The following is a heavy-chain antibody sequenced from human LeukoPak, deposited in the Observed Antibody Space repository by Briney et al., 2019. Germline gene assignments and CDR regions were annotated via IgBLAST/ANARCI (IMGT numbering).Heavy chain of an antibody. J-gene: IGHJ6*03. CDR1: GYTFTSYY. CDR3: AAQISSGWFSQNYYYYYMDV. Sequence: ASVKVSCKASGYTFTSYYMHWVRQAPGQGLEWMGIINPSGGSTSCAQKFQGRVTMTRDTSTSTVYMELSSLRSEDTAVYYCAAQISSGWFSQNYYYYYMDVWGKGTTVTVSS. V-gene: IGHV1-46*01. CDR2: INPSGGST. D-gene: IGHD6-19*01.